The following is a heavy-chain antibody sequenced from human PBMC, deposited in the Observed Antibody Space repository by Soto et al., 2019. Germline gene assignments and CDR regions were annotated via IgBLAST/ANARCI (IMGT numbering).Heavy chain of an antibody. CDR3: ARETKYETGGYPPSFAP. CDR1: VASISSGGYY. CDR2: IYYSGST. Sequence: QVQLQESGPGLVKPSQTLSLTCTVSVASISSGGYYWSWIRQHPGEGLEWIGYIYYSGSTSYNPSLKSRVTIAVVTSKNHFSLKLSSVTDADTAVYYCARETKYETGGYPPSFAPWGQGTLVTVSS. D-gene: IGHD7-27*01. V-gene: IGHV4-31*03. J-gene: IGHJ5*02.